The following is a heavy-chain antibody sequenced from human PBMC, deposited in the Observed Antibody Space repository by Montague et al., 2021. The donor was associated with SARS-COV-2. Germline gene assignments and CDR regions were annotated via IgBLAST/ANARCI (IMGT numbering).Heavy chain of an antibody. J-gene: IGHJ5*02. Sequence: SETLSLTCTVSGGSISSSSYYWGWIRQPPGKGLEWIGSIYYSGSTYYNPSLKSRVTISVDTSKNQFFLKLSSVTAADTAVYYCAADYGERDWFDPWGQGTLVTVSS. CDR2: IYYSGST. D-gene: IGHD4-17*01. CDR1: GGSISSSSYY. CDR3: AADYGERDWFDP. V-gene: IGHV4-39*01.